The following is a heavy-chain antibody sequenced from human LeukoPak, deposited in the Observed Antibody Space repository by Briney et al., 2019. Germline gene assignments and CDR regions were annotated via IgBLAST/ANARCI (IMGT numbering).Heavy chain of an antibody. Sequence: GGSLRLSCAASGFTLSSYAMTWVRQAPGRGLEWVSTISGGGDSTYYADSVKGRFTISRHNSKNTLYLQMNSLRAEDTAAYYCAKTALTTIFDYWGQGALVTVSS. CDR2: ISGGGDST. J-gene: IGHJ4*02. CDR1: GFTLSSYA. V-gene: IGHV3-23*01. D-gene: IGHD4-17*01. CDR3: AKTALTTIFDY.